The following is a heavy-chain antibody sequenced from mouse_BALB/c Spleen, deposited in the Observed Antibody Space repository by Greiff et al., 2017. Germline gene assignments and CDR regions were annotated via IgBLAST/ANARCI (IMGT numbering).Heavy chain of an antibody. D-gene: IGHD1-1*01. Sequence: DVKLQESGTVLARPGASVKMSCKASGYTFTSYWMHWVKQRPGQGLEWIGAIYPGNSDTSYNQKFKGKAKLTAVTSTSTAYMELSSLTNEDSAVYYCTRKDYGSGGWFAYWGQGTLVTVSA. J-gene: IGHJ3*01. CDR2: IYPGNSDT. CDR3: TRKDYGSGGWFAY. CDR1: GYTFTSYW. V-gene: IGHV1-5*01.